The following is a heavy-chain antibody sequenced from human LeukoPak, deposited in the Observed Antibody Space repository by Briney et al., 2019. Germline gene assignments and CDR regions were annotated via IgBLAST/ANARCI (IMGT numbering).Heavy chain of an antibody. CDR2: VNTYTGNP. V-gene: IGHV7-4-1*02. J-gene: IGHJ4*02. Sequence: GASVKVSCKASGYTFTSHAINWERQAPGQGLQWMGWVNTYTGNPTFAQGFTGPFVFSLDTSVTTAYLQINSLQAEDTAVYYCALTSNWNGDGNVYFDYWGQGTLVTVSS. D-gene: IGHD1-20*01. CDR3: ALTSNWNGDGNVYFDY. CDR1: GYTFTSHA.